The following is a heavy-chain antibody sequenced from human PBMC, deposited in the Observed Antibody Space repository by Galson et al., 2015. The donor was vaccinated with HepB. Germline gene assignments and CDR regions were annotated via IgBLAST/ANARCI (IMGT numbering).Heavy chain of an antibody. CDR2: ISGSGSRT. CDR1: GFRFTYYA. D-gene: IGHD4-17*01. CDR3: AKHDLYGDSSRGGSFDY. V-gene: IGHV3-23*01. Sequence: SLRLSCAASGFRFTYYAMNWVRQAPGKGLEWVSDISGSGSRTSYADSVKGRFTISRVNSENKVFLQMDGLRVADTAVYYCAKHDLYGDSSRGGSFDYWGQGALVTVSS. J-gene: IGHJ4*02.